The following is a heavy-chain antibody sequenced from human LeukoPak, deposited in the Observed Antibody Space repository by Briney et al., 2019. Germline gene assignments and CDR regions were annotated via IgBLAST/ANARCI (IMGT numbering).Heavy chain of an antibody. D-gene: IGHD4-17*01. V-gene: IGHV3-23*01. CDR2: MGVSGDNV. CDR1: GFTFSAYG. Sequence: GGSLRLSCAASGFTFSAYGVTWVRQAPGKGLEWVSSMGVSGDNVHYADSVKGRFAISRDNSKNTLYLQMNSLRAEDAAVYYCAKDPIGDYVGAFDTWGQGTMVIVSS. J-gene: IGHJ3*02. CDR3: AKDPIGDYVGAFDT.